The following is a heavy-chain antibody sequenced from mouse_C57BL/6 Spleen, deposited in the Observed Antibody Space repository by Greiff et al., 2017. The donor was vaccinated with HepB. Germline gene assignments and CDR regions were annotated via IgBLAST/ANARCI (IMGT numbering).Heavy chain of an antibody. Sequence: EVHLVESGGGLVQPKGSLKLSCAASGFSFNTYAMNWVRQAPGKGLEWVARIRSKSNNYATYYADSVKDRFTISRDDSESMLYLQMNNLKTEDTAMYYCVRQRPNFAWFAYWGQGTLVTVSA. CDR2: IRSKSNNYAT. J-gene: IGHJ3*01. CDR1: GFSFNTYA. V-gene: IGHV10-1*01. CDR3: VRQRPNFAWFAY.